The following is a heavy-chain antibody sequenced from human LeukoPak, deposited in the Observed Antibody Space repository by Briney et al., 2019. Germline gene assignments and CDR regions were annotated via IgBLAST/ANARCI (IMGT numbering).Heavy chain of an antibody. Sequence: GGSVKVSCKTSGYTFTSYAVGWVRQAPGQGLEWMGWISPYNGDTKYAQNVQGRLTLTTDTYTRTVYMELRSLRSDDTAVYYCARDSRAYTFPFDYWAQGTLVTVSS. CDR1: GYTFTSYA. CDR2: ISPYNGDT. J-gene: IGHJ4*02. D-gene: IGHD2/OR15-2a*01. CDR3: ARDSRAYTFPFDY. V-gene: IGHV1-18*04.